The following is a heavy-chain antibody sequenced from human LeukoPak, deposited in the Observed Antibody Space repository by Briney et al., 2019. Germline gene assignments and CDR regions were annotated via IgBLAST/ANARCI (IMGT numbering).Heavy chain of an antibody. V-gene: IGHV3-23*01. Sequence: GRSLRLSCAASGFTFSSYAMYWVRQAPGKGLDWIAGIFGSGGSPHYADSVKGRFTISRDNSKNTVYLQINSLRAEDTAVYYCGKTTAGYSSGQKPAWPVDYWGQGTLVTVSS. CDR3: GKTTAGYSSGQKPAWPVDY. D-gene: IGHD5-18*01. CDR2: IFGSGGSP. CDR1: GFTFSSYA. J-gene: IGHJ4*02.